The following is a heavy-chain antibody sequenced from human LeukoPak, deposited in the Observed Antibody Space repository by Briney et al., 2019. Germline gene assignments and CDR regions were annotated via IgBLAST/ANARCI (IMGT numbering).Heavy chain of an antibody. V-gene: IGHV1-69*01. CDR3: ASHKGEWSNFDY. Sequence: SVKVSCKASGGTFSSYAINWVRQAPGQGLEWMGGIIPIFGTANYAQKFQGRVTITADESTSTAYMELSSLRSEDTAVYYCASHKGEWSNFDYWGQGTLVTVSS. CDR2: IIPIFGTA. J-gene: IGHJ4*02. CDR1: GGTFSSYA. D-gene: IGHD3-3*01.